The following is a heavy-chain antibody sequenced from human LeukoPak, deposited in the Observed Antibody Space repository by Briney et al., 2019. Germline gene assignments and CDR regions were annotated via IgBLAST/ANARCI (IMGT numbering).Heavy chain of an antibody. D-gene: IGHD3-10*01. CDR2: INHSGST. V-gene: IGHV4-34*01. J-gene: IGHJ3*02. Sequence: KPSETLSLTCAVYGGSFSGYYWSWIRQPPGKGLEWIGEINHSGSTNYNPSLKSRVTISVDTSKNQFSLKLSSVTAADTAVYYCARAPHRGLWLSAFDIWGQGTMVTVSS. CDR1: GGSFSGYY. CDR3: ARAPHRGLWLSAFDI.